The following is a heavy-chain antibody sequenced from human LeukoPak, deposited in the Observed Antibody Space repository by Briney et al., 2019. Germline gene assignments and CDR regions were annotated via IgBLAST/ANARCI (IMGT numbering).Heavy chain of an antibody. V-gene: IGHV1-24*01. J-gene: IGHJ2*01. CDR3: ATSGYYGSGSYLYWYFDL. D-gene: IGHD3-10*01. CDR1: GYTLTELS. CDR2: FDPEDGET. Sequence: ASVKVSCKVSGYTLTELSMHWVRQAPGKGLEWMGGFDPEDGETIYAQKFQGSVTMTEDASTDTAYMELSSLRSEDTAVYYCATSGYYGSGSYLYWYFDLWGRGTLVTVSS.